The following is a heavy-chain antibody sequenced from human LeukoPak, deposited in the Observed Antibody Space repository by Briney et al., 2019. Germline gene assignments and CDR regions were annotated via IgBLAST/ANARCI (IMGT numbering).Heavy chain of an antibody. D-gene: IGHD3-3*01. Sequence: SETLSLTCTVSGGSISSHYWSWIRQPPGKGLEWIGYIYYSGSTNYNPSLKSRVTISVDTSKNQFSLQLSSVTAADTVVYYCARFLETYYYIDVWGKGTTVTVSS. CDR2: IYYSGST. CDR3: ARFLETYYYIDV. V-gene: IGHV4-59*11. CDR1: GGSISSHY. J-gene: IGHJ6*03.